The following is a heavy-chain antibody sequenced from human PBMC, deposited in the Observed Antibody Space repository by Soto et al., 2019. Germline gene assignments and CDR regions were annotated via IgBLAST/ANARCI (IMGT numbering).Heavy chain of an antibody. CDR3: ARDKASQGYSSSWRWNWFDP. Sequence: SVKVSCKASGGTFSSCAISWVRQAPGQGLEWMGGIIPIFGTANYAQKFQGRVTITADKSTSTAYMELSSLRSEDTAVYYCARDKASQGYSSSWRWNWFDPWGQGTLVTVSS. D-gene: IGHD6-13*01. CDR2: IIPIFGTA. V-gene: IGHV1-69*06. CDR1: GGTFSSCA. J-gene: IGHJ5*02.